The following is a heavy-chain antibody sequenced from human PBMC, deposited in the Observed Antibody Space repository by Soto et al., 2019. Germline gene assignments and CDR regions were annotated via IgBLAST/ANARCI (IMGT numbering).Heavy chain of an antibody. J-gene: IGHJ4*02. D-gene: IGHD3-9*01. CDR1: GFSFRNYA. CDR2: LTGSSSNT. V-gene: IGHV3-23*01. CDR3: ANGRATYGLLTHDY. Sequence: GGSLRLSCAASGFSFRNYAMSWVRQAPGKGLEWISTLTGSSSNTYYADSVKGRFAISRDNSRNTLYLQMRSLTAEDTAVYYCANGRATYGLLTHDYWGQGTLVTSPQ.